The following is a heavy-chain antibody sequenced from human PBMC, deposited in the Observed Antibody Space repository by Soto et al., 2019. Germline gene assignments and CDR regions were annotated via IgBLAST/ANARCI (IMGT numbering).Heavy chain of an antibody. Sequence: PGGSLILSCAASGFTFSNYAVTWVRQAPGKGLEWVSTISGSGGSTYYADSVKGRFTISRDNSKNTLYLQMSSLRAEDTATYYCAHRPFLTGVYFYFWGQGTLVTVSS. CDR2: ISGSGGST. CDR1: GFTFSNYA. D-gene: IGHD3-3*01. V-gene: IGHV3-23*01. J-gene: IGHJ4*02. CDR3: AHRPFLTGVYFYF.